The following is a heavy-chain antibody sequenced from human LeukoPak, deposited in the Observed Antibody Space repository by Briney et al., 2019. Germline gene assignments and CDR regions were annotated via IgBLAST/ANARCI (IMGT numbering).Heavy chain of an antibody. V-gene: IGHV4-59*01. D-gene: IGHD6-13*01. CDR2: IYHSGST. Sequence: PSETLSLTCTVSGGSISSYYWTWIRQPPGKGLEWIGYIYHSGSTNYNPSLKSRVTISVDTSKNQFSLKLSSVTAADTAVYYCARDSSSWYFGYWGQGTLVTVSS. CDR1: GGSISSYY. J-gene: IGHJ4*02. CDR3: ARDSSSWYFGY.